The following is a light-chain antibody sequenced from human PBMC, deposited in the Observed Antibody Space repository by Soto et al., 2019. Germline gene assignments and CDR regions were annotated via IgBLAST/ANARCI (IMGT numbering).Light chain of an antibody. CDR3: QQYEYLPLT. Sequence: DVQMTQSPSSVSASVGDRVTITCRASQNIISWLAWYQQKSGKAPKLLISDASHLELGVPSRFSGSGSGTDFVLDISNLQSEDVATYFCQQYEYLPLTFGGGTKVDI. J-gene: IGKJ4*01. CDR1: QNIISW. V-gene: IGKV1-33*01. CDR2: DAS.